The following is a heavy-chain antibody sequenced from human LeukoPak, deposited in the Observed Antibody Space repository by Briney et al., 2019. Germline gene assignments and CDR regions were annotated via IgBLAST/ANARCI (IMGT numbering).Heavy chain of an antibody. CDR1: GYTFTSYG. D-gene: IGHD5-18*01. CDR3: ARDLQQLWSSLDAFDI. J-gene: IGHJ3*02. V-gene: IGHV1-18*01. CDR2: ISAYNGNT. Sequence: ASVKVSCKASGYTFTSYGISWVRQAPGQGLEWMGWISAYNGNTNYAQKLQGRVTMTTDTSTSTAYMELSRLRSDDTAVYYCARDLQQLWSSLDAFDIWGQGTMVTVSS.